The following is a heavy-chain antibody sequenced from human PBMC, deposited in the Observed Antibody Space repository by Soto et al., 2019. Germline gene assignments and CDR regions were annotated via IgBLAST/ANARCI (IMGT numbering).Heavy chain of an antibody. D-gene: IGHD2-21*01. Sequence: TLALTCTVSGVSLIRSGYYWSWIRQHPGKGLEWIGYISYTGSTNYNPSLKSRVTISEDMSKNQFSLKLSSVTAADTAVYYCARDYRLSTYSGNHKYGVDVWGQGTTVTVSS. CDR1: GVSLIRSGYY. V-gene: IGHV4-31*03. J-gene: IGHJ6*02. CDR2: ISYTGST. CDR3: ARDYRLSTYSGNHKYGVDV.